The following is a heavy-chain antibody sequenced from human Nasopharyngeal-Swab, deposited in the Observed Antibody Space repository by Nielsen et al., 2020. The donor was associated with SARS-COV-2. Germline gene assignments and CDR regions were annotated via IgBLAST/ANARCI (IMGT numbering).Heavy chain of an antibody. D-gene: IGHD2-21*02. CDR1: GYTFTSYG. CDR2: ISAYNGNT. Sequence: ASVKVSCKASGYTFTSYGISWVRQAPGQGLEWMGWISAYNGNTNYAQKLQGRVTMTTDTSTSTAYMELRSLRSDDTAVYYCARDRVVVVTGSSSDYYYYGMDAWGQGTTVTVSS. V-gene: IGHV1-18*01. CDR3: ARDRVVVVTGSSSDYYYYGMDA. J-gene: IGHJ6*02.